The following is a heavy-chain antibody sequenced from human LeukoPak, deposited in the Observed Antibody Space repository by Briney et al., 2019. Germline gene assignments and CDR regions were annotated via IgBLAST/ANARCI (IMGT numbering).Heavy chain of an antibody. Sequence: GGSLRLSCAASGFTFSSYSMNWVRQAPGKGLEWVSSISSSSSYIYYADSVKGRFTISRDNAKNSLYLQMNSLRAEDTAVYYCAREDTAMVNYYGMDVWGQGITVTVSS. D-gene: IGHD5-18*01. CDR1: GFTFSSYS. J-gene: IGHJ6*02. V-gene: IGHV3-21*01. CDR2: ISSSSSYI. CDR3: AREDTAMVNYYGMDV.